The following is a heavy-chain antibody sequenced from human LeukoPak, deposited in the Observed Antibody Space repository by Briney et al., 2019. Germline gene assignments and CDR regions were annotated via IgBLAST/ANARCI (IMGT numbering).Heavy chain of an antibody. D-gene: IGHD3-3*02. CDR3: AIQAMIGIRDDY. CDR1: GFIVSDRY. Sequence: GGSLRLSCTASGFIVSDRYTTWARQAPGTGLEWVSLIYHSGTTYYADSVKGRFTISRDTSKNTLYLEMNSLRVEDTAIYYCAIQAMIGIRDDYWGQGIMVTVSS. V-gene: IGHV3-66*04. CDR2: IYHSGTT. J-gene: IGHJ4*02.